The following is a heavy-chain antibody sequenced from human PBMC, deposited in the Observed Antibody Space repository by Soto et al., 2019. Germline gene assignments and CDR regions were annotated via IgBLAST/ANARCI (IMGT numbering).Heavy chain of an antibody. CDR1: GFSFSAHG. D-gene: IGHD1-1*01. V-gene: IGHV3-33*01. J-gene: IGHJ4*02. Sequence: QVQLVESGGGVVRPGTSLRLSCAATGFSFSAHGMHWVRQAPGKGLEWLAVINDGSEEGYADSVRGGFTISRHNARNILYLQMDNLRAEDSALYYCARDDLFVDNGLDHWGQGTLVTVSS. CDR2: INDGSEE. CDR3: ARDDLFVDNGLDH.